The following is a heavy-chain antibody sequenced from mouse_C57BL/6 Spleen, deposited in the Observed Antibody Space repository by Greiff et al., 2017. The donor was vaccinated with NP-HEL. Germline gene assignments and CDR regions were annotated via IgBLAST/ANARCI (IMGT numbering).Heavy chain of an antibody. J-gene: IGHJ4*01. CDR2: INPNNGGT. CDR3: AREVTLYYAMDY. CDR1: GYTFTDYY. Sequence: EVQLQQSGPELVKPGASVKISCKASGYTFTDYYMNWVKQSHGKSLEWIGDINPNNGGTSYNQKFKGKATLTVDKSSSTAYMELRSLTSEDSAVYYCAREVTLYYAMDYWGQGTSVTVSS. V-gene: IGHV1-26*01.